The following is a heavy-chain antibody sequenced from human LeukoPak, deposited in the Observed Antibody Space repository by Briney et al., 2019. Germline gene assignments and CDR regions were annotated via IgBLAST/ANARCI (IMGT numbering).Heavy chain of an antibody. D-gene: IGHD3-3*01. CDR1: GGSFSGYY. V-gene: IGHV4-34*01. J-gene: IGHJ6*03. Sequence: SETLSLTCAVYGGSFSGYYWSWIRQPPGKGLEWIGEINHSGSTNYNPSLKRRVTISVDTSKNQFSLKLSSVTAADTAVYYCASSGYYDFWSGYYGYMDVWGKGTTVTVSS. CDR3: ASSGYYDFWSGYYGYMDV. CDR2: INHSGST.